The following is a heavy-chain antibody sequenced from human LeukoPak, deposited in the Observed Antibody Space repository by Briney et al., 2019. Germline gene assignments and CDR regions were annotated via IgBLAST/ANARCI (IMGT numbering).Heavy chain of an antibody. Sequence: SETLSLTCAVSGYSISSGYYWGWIRQPPGKGPEWIGTIYQSGSTYYNPSLKSRVTISVDTSENQLSLKLTSVTAADTAVYYCARTGTGNYFDYWGQGTLVTVSS. CDR3: ARTGTGNYFDY. CDR1: GYSISSGYY. D-gene: IGHD1-14*01. V-gene: IGHV4-38-2*01. J-gene: IGHJ4*02. CDR2: IYQSGST.